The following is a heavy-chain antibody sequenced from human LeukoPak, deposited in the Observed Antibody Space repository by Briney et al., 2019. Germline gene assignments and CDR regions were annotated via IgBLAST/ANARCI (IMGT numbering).Heavy chain of an antibody. J-gene: IGHJ4*02. Sequence: SETLSLTCAVYGGSFSGYYWSWIRQPPGKGLEWIGEINHSGSTNYNPSLKSRVTISVDTSKNQFSLKLSTVTAADTAVYYCARPPSGSYLGHWGQGTLVTVSS. CDR1: GGSFSGYY. CDR2: INHSGST. CDR3: ARPPSGSYLGH. V-gene: IGHV4-34*01. D-gene: IGHD1-26*01.